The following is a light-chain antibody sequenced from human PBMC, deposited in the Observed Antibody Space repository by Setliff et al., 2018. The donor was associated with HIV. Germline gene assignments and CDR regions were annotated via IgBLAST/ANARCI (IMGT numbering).Light chain of an antibody. CDR2: DDS. V-gene: IGLV3-21*03. CDR3: QVWDRSSSHVV. Sequence: SYELAQPPSVSVAPGKTAKITCGGDDIGTKTVHWYQQKPGQAPVVVVFDDSDRPSGIPERFSGSNSGNTPTLTISRVEAGDEADYYCQVWDRSSSHVVFGGGT. J-gene: IGLJ3*02. CDR1: DIGTKT.